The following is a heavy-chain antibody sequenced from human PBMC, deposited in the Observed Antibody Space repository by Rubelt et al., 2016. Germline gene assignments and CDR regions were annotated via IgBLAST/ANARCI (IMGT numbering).Heavy chain of an antibody. CDR2: IYSGGST. CDR1: GFTFSIYS. J-gene: IGHJ6*02. CDR3: ASAQLGDYYYGMDV. D-gene: IGHD6-6*01. V-gene: IGHV3-53*01. Sequence: PGGSLRLSCAASGFTFSIYSVNWVRQAPGKGLEWVSVIYSGGSTYYADSVKGRFTISRDNSKNTLYLQMNSLRAEDTAVYYCASAQLGDYYYGMDVWGQGTTVTVSS.